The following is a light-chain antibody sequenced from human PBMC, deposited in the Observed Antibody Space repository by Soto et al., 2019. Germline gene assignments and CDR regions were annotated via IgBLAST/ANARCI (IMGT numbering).Light chain of an antibody. CDR2: KAS. CDR1: QSISSW. V-gene: IGKV1-5*03. Sequence: DIQMTQSPSTLSASVGDRVTITCRASQSISSWLAWYQQKPGKAPKLLIYKASSLESGVPLTFSGSGSGTEFTLTISSLQPDDFATYYCLQYNSYSTWTFGQGTKVAI. CDR3: LQYNSYSTWT. J-gene: IGKJ1*01.